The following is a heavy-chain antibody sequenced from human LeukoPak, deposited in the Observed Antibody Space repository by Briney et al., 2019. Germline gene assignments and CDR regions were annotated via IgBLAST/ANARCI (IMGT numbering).Heavy chain of an antibody. D-gene: IGHD6-6*01. V-gene: IGHV3-23*01. Sequence: PGGSLRLSCAASGFTFSSYAMSWVRQSPGKGLEWVSGISGSGGSTYYADSVKGRFTISRDNSKNTLYLQMNSLRAEDTAVYYCAKERGYSSSPIDYWGQGTLVTVSS. J-gene: IGHJ4*02. CDR3: AKERGYSSSPIDY. CDR1: GFTFSSYA. CDR2: ISGSGGST.